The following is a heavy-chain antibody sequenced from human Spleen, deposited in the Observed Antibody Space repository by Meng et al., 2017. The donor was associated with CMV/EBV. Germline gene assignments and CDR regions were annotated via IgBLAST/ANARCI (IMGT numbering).Heavy chain of an antibody. D-gene: IGHD4-11*01. V-gene: IGHV1-8*02. Sequence: SCKASGYTFTHYDINWVRQATGQGLEWMGWMNTNNGNTGYAQKFQGRVTMTSNTSISTAYMELTSLRSEDTAVYYCARDSYYVWFDPWGQGTLVTVSS. CDR2: MNTNNGNT. CDR3: ARDSYYVWFDP. J-gene: IGHJ5*02. CDR1: GYTFTHYD.